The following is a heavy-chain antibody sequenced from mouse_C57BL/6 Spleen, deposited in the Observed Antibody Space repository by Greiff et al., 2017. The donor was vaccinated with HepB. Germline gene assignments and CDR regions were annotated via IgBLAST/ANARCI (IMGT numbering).Heavy chain of an antibody. CDR3: ARPDGYYGLLAY. CDR2: FHPYNDDT. D-gene: IGHD2-3*01. Sequence: VQRVESGAELVKPGASVKMSCKASGYTFTTYPIEWMKQNHGKSLEWIGNFHPYNDDTKYNEKFKGKATLTVEKSSSTVYLELSRLTSDDSAVYYCARPDGYYGLLAYWGQGTLVTVSA. J-gene: IGHJ3*01. V-gene: IGHV1-47*01. CDR1: GYTFTTYP.